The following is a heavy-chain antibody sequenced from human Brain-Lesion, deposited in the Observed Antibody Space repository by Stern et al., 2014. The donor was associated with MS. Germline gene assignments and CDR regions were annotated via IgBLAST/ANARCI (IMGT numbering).Heavy chain of an antibody. CDR2: IFNSGSP. CDR3: ARGRVVPGFQYYATDV. V-gene: IGHV4-61*02. D-gene: IGHD2-2*01. CDR1: GGSISSGGYY. J-gene: IGHJ6*02. Sequence: VQLVQSGPGLVKPSQTLSLSCTVSGGSISSGGYYWSWIRQPAGKGLEWIGRIFNSGSPSYTPSLKSRVTISIDPSKNQFSLRLNSMTAADTAVYYCARGRVVPGFQYYATDVWGQGTTVIVSS.